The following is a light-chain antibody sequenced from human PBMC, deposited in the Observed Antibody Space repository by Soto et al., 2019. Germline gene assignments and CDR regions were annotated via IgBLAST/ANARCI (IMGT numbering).Light chain of an antibody. CDR1: SSNIGRNT. CDR2: TNN. J-gene: IGLJ2*01. CDR3: AAWDDSLNVVV. V-gene: IGLV1-44*01. Sequence: QSVLTQPPSASGTPGQRVTISCSGSSSNIGRNTVNWFQQLPGTAPKLLIYTNNQRPSGVPDRFSGAKSVTSASLAISGLESEDEADYYCAAWDDSLNVVVFGGGTKLTVL.